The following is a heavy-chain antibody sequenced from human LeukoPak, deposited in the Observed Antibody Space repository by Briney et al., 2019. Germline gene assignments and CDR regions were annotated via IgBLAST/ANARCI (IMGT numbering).Heavy chain of an antibody. Sequence: PGGSLRLSCAASGFTFDDYGMSWVRQAPGKGLEWVSGISWNGGSTGYADSVKGRFTIARDNAKNSLYLQMNSLRAEDTALYYCAREDYDILTGYSGITYWGQGTLVTVSS. D-gene: IGHD3-9*01. CDR3: AREDYDILTGYSGITY. V-gene: IGHV3-20*04. CDR1: GFTFDDYG. CDR2: ISWNGGST. J-gene: IGHJ4*02.